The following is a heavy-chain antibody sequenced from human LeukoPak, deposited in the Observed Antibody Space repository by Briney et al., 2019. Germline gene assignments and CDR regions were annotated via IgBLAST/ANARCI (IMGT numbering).Heavy chain of an antibody. CDR3: ARDNYYGSGSYDY. J-gene: IGHJ4*02. D-gene: IGHD3-10*01. CDR1: GGTFSSYA. V-gene: IGHV1-69*05. Sequence: GASVKVSCKASGGTFSSYAISWVRQAPGQGLEWKGRIIPIFGTANYAQKFQGRVTITTDESTSTAYMELSSLRSEDTAVYYCARDNYYGSGSYDYWGQGTLVTVSS. CDR2: IIPIFGTA.